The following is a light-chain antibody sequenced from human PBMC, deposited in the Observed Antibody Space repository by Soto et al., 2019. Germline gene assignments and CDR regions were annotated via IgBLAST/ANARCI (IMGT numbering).Light chain of an antibody. CDR2: GNT. Sequence: QSVLTQPPSVSGAPGQRVTISCDGSSSNIGAGFDVHWYQQLPGTAPKLLIYGNTNRPSGVPDRFSGSKSGTSASLAISGLQAEDEADYYCQSYDSSLSGLWVFGGGTKLTVL. J-gene: IGLJ3*02. V-gene: IGLV1-40*01. CDR3: QSYDSSLSGLWV. CDR1: SSNIGAGFD.